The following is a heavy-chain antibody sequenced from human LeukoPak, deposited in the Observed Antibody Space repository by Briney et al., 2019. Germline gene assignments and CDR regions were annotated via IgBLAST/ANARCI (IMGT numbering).Heavy chain of an antibody. CDR3: ARDWCGGGSCYYFDH. J-gene: IGHJ4*02. Sequence: GRSLRLSCAASRFTFTDYGMHWVRQPPGKGLEWVALIWYDGSGKYYADSVKGRFTISRDNSKNMLYLQMNSLRAEDTAVYYCARDWCGGGSCYYFDHWGQGTLVTVSS. D-gene: IGHD2-15*01. CDR1: RFTFTDYG. CDR2: IWYDGSGK. V-gene: IGHV3-33*01.